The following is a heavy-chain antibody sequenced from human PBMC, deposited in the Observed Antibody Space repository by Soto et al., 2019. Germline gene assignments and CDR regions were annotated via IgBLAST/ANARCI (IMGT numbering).Heavy chain of an antibody. CDR3: ASSPDYYGSGSYYDY. D-gene: IGHD3-10*01. V-gene: IGHV1-18*01. CDR2: ISAYNGNT. J-gene: IGHJ4*02. Sequence: GASVKVSCKASGYTFTSHGISWVRQAPGQGLEWMGWISAYNGNTSYAQKLQGRVTMTTDTSTSTAYMELRSLRSDDTAVYYCASSPDYYGSGSYYDYWGQGTLVTVSS. CDR1: GYTFTSHG.